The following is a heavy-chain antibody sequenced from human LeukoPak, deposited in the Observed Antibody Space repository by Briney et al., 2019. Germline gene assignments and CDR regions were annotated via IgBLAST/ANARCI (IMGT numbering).Heavy chain of an antibody. J-gene: IGHJ4*02. D-gene: IGHD4-23*01. CDR1: GFTFSDCW. Sequence: PGGSLRLSCAASGFTFSDCWMSWVRQAPGKGLEWVANIKPDGSERAYVDSLRGRLTISRDNAKNSLFLQMNSLRVEDTAVYYCAKYGGYAFFDWGQGTLVTVSS. CDR3: AKYGGYAFFD. CDR2: IKPDGSER. V-gene: IGHV3-7*01.